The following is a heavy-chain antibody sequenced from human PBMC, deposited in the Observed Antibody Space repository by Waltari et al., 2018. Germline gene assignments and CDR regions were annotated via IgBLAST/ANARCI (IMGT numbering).Heavy chain of an antibody. CDR3: AREKFVVPANSWFDP. J-gene: IGHJ5*02. Sequence: EVQLVESGGGLVQPGRSLRLSCAASGFTFSSYWMTWVRQAPGKGLEWVANIKPDGSETKYVDSVEGRFTISRDNAKNSLYLQMNSLRAEDSAVYYCAREKFVVPANSWFDPWGQGTLVTVSS. CDR1: GFTFSSYW. V-gene: IGHV3-7*01. D-gene: IGHD2-2*01. CDR2: IKPDGSET.